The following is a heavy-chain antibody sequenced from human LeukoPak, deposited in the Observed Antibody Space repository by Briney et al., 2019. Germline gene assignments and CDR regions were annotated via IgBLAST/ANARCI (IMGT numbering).Heavy chain of an antibody. CDR2: IRYDGTNK. D-gene: IGHD4-17*01. Sequence: GGSLRLSCAASGFTLSSYGIHWVRQAPGKGLEWVAFIRYDGTNKWYADSVKGRFTISRDNSKNTLYPQMNSLRVEDTAVYHCAKDRDYGDYPSAYYYYMDVWGKGTTVTVSS. J-gene: IGHJ6*03. V-gene: IGHV3-30*02. CDR1: GFTLSSYG. CDR3: AKDRDYGDYPSAYYYYMDV.